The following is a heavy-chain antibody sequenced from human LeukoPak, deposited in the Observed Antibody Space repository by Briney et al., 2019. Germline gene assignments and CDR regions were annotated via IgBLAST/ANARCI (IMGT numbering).Heavy chain of an antibody. D-gene: IGHD4-17*01. Sequence: GASVKVSCKASGYTFTSYGISWVRQAPGQGLEWMGGIIPIFGTANYAQKFQGRVTITADESTSTAYMELSSLRSEDTAVYYCARANGDYSWSGGMDVWGQGTTVTVS. CDR2: IIPIFGTA. J-gene: IGHJ6*02. CDR3: ARANGDYSWSGGMDV. V-gene: IGHV1-69*13. CDR1: GYTFTSYG.